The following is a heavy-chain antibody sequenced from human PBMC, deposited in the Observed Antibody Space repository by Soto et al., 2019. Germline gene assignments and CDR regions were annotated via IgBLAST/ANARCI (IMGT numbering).Heavy chain of an antibody. CDR2: MSSSSYR. CDR3: ARGGLLVPTASPIDF. J-gene: IGHJ4*02. V-gene: IGHV3-11*06. D-gene: IGHD2-2*01. CDR1: GFTFSDYY. Sequence: GSLRLSRAASGFTFSDYYMSWIRQAPGKGLEWVSYMSSSSYRNYADSVKGRFTISRDNAKNSLYLQMNSLGAEDTAVYYCARGGLLVPTASPIDFWGQGVLVTVSS.